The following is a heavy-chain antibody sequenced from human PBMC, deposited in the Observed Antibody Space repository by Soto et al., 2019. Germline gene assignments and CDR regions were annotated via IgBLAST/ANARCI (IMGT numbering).Heavy chain of an antibody. D-gene: IGHD5-18*01. Sequence: QVQLQESGPGLVKPSQTLSLTCTVSGGSISSGGYYWSWIRQHPGKGLEWIGYIYYSGSTYYNPSLKRRXTXSXXTSKNQFSRKLSSVTAADTAVYYCARAGSGVQLWYWGQGTLVTVSS. CDR1: GGSISSGGYY. V-gene: IGHV4-31*03. J-gene: IGHJ4*02. CDR3: ARAGSGVQLWY. CDR2: IYYSGST.